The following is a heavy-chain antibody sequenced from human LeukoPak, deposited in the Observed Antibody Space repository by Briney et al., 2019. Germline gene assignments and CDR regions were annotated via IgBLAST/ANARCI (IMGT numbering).Heavy chain of an antibody. V-gene: IGHV1-46*01. D-gene: IGHD6-13*01. CDR1: GYTFTTDY. Sequence: GASVKVSCKASGYTFTTDYIHWVRQAPGQGLEWMGIINPSGGSTNYAQNFQGRVTMTRDTSTSTVYMELSSLRFEDTAVYYCARVGWVAAAGIAGGGYWGQGTLVTVSS. J-gene: IGHJ4*02. CDR3: ARVGWVAAAGIAGGGY. CDR2: INPSGGST.